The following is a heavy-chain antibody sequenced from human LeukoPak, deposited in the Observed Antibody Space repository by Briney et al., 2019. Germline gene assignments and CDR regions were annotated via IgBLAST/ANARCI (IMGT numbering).Heavy chain of an antibody. CDR2: ITGSGGST. V-gene: IGHV3-23*01. D-gene: IGHD2-21*01. Sequence: GGSLRLSCAASGFTFSSYAMIWVRQAPGKGLEWVSAITGSGGSTYYADSVKGRFTVSRDNAKSSLYLQMNSLRDEDTAVYYCSRVDSLQESWGQGTLVTVSS. CDR1: GFTFSSYA. J-gene: IGHJ5*02. CDR3: SRVDSLQES.